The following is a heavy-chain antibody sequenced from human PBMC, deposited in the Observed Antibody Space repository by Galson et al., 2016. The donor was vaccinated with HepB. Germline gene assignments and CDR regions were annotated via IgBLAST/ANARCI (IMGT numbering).Heavy chain of an antibody. CDR3: ARPYTYYFGSGSYFDVLHYGMDA. CDR2: ISASSGTI. D-gene: IGHD3-10*01. J-gene: IGHJ6*01. V-gene: IGHV3-48*01. CDR1: GFRFSDYN. Sequence: SLRLSCAAFGFRFSDYNMNWVRQAPGRGLEWVAYISASSGTIYYADSVKGRLTISRDNANNSLSLQMNSLRAEDTAFYYCARPYTYYFGSGSYFDVLHYGMDAW.